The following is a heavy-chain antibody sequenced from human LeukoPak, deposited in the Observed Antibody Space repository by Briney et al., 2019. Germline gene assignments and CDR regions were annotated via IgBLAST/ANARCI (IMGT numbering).Heavy chain of an antibody. CDR2: IYYSGST. V-gene: IGHV4-59*01. CDR1: GGSISSYY. D-gene: IGHD3-3*01. CDR3: ARDRLFGVVTD. Sequence: SETLSLTCTVSGGSISSYYWSWVRQPPGKRLEWIWYIYYSGSTNYNPSLKSRVTISVDTSKNQFSLKLRSVTAADTAVYYCARDRLFGVVTDWGQGTLVTVSS. J-gene: IGHJ4*02.